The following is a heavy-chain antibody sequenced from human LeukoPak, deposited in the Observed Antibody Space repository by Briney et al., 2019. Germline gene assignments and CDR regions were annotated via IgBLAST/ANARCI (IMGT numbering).Heavy chain of an antibody. V-gene: IGHV3-23*01. CDR2: ISGSGGTT. J-gene: IGHJ4*02. D-gene: IGHD2-21*02. Sequence: GGSLRLSCAASGFTFSSYAMSWVRQAPGKGLEWVSGISGSGGTTYYADSVQGRFTISRDNSKKTLFLQMSSLRAEDTAVYYCAKGDVVTAVFPLDYWGQGTLVIVSS. CDR1: GFTFSSYA. CDR3: AKGDVVTAVFPLDY.